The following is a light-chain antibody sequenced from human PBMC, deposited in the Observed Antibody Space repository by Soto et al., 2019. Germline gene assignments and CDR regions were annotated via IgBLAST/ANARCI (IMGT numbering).Light chain of an antibody. J-gene: IGKJ5*01. V-gene: IGKV1-33*01. CDR1: QNITNY. CDR3: QHYEHCPGT. CDR2: DAS. Sequence: DMQMTQSPSSLSVSIGDRVTNTCQASQNITNYLNWYQPKPGQAPRLLLYDASSLETGVPSRFSGSGSGTDFTFTISSLQSEDIATYYCQHYEHCPGTFGQGKRLEIK.